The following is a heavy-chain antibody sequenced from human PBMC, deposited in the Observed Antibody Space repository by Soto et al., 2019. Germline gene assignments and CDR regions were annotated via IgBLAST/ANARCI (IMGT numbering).Heavy chain of an antibody. J-gene: IGHJ4*02. D-gene: IGHD3-10*01. Sequence: TGGSLRLSCAASGFTFSSYGMHWVRQAPGKGLEWVAVIWYDGSNKYYADSVKGRFTISRDNSKNTLYLQMNSLRAEDTAVYYCARDPLTYYYGSGSVLDYWGQGTLVTVSS. V-gene: IGHV3-33*01. CDR2: IWYDGSNK. CDR3: ARDPLTYYYGSGSVLDY. CDR1: GFTFSSYG.